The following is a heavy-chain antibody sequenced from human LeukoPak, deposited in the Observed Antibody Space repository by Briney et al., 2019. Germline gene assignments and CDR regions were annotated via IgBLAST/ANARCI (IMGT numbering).Heavy chain of an antibody. Sequence: GSLRLSCAASGFTFSSYSMNWVRQAPGKGLEWVSSISSSSSYIYYADSVKGRFTISRDNAKNSLYLQMNSLRAEDTAVYYCARDLEGANLFDYWGQGTLVTISS. CDR1: GFTFSSYS. V-gene: IGHV3-21*01. CDR3: ARDLEGANLFDY. J-gene: IGHJ4*02. CDR2: ISSSSSYI. D-gene: IGHD1-26*01.